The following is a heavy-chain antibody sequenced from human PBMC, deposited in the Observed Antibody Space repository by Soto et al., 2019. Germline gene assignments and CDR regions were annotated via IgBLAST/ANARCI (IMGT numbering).Heavy chain of an antibody. J-gene: IGHJ4*02. D-gene: IGHD6-13*01. CDR1: GFVFRSYS. Sequence: GGSLRLSCAASGFVFRSYSMSWVRQAPGKGLEWVSAISSSNNIDYADSVKGRFRISRDNAKNSLFLEMNSLRGGDTAVYYCARAHVGSRWGYFDKWGQGALVTVSS. CDR3: ARAHVGSRWGYFDK. V-gene: IGHV3-21*01. CDR2: ISSSNNI.